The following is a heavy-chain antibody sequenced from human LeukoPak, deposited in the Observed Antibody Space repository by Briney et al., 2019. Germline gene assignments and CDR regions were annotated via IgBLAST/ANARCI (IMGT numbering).Heavy chain of an antibody. Sequence: GGSLRLSCAASGFTFSSYSMSWVRQAPGMGLEWVSSISTISIYIYYADSVKGRFTISRDNAKNSLYLQMNSLRAEDTAVYYCARGSEVVAAANNWFDPWGQGTLVTVSS. CDR2: ISTISIYI. V-gene: IGHV3-21*01. CDR1: GFTFSSYS. CDR3: ARGSEVVAAANNWFDP. J-gene: IGHJ5*02. D-gene: IGHD2-2*01.